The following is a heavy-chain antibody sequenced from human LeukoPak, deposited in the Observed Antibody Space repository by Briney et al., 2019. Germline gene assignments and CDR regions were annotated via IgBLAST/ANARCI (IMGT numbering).Heavy chain of an antibody. Sequence: ASVKLSCKASGYTLTAEYMHWVPHGPGQRLKCMVRIITILGIANYAQKFQCRVRFTAAISTSTAYMKLSSLRLEDTAVYYCARDNEDLYSSGGSCYRLYYWGQRTQVTVSS. CDR1: GYTLTAEY. V-gene: IGHV1-69*04. D-gene: IGHD2-15*01. J-gene: IGHJ4*02. CDR3: ARDNEDLYSSGGSCYRLYY. CDR2: IITILGIA.